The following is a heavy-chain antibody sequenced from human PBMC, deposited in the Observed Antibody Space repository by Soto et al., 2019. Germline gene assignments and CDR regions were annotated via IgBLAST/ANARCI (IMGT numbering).Heavy chain of an antibody. Sequence: GASVKVSCKASGYTFTSYGISWVRQAPGQGLEWMGWISAYNGNTNYAQKLQGRVTMTTDTSTSTAYMELRSLRSDDTAVYYCARDEGPSSGRVVRRFLEWLLGYWGQGTLVTVSS. CDR1: GYTFTSYG. CDR2: ISAYNGNT. CDR3: ARDEGPSSGRVVRRFLEWLLGY. D-gene: IGHD3-3*01. V-gene: IGHV1-18*01. J-gene: IGHJ4*02.